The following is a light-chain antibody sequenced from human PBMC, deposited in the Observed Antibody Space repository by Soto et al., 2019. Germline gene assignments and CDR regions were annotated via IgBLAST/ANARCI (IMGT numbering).Light chain of an antibody. J-gene: IGLJ3*02. CDR2: RNN. Sequence: QSVLTQPPSASGTPGQRVNISCSGSSSNIGSNYVYWYRQFPGTAPKLLIQRNNQRPSGVPARFSGSKSGTSASLAISGLRSEDEADYYCATWDDSLDGGVVFGGGTQLTVL. CDR3: ATWDDSLDGGVV. V-gene: IGLV1-47*01. CDR1: SSNIGSNY.